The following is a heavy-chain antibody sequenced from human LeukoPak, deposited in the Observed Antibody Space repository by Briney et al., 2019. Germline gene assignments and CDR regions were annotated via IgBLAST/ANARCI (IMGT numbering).Heavy chain of an antibody. Sequence: GGSLRLSCAASGFTFSSYAMSWVRQAPGKGLEWVSTISGSGASTYYADSVKGRFTISRDNSKNTLYLQMNSLGAEDTAVYYCAKVGVAGPFDYWSQGTLVTVSS. CDR3: AKVGVAGPFDY. CDR1: GFTFSSYA. D-gene: IGHD6-19*01. J-gene: IGHJ4*02. CDR2: ISGSGAST. V-gene: IGHV3-23*01.